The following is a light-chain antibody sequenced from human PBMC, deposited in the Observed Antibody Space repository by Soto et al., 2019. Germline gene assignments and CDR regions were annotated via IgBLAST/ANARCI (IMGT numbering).Light chain of an antibody. CDR3: QQTYSTPPT. Sequence: DIPMTQSPSSLSASVGTRLTITCRASQSISSYLNWYQQKPGKAPKLLIYAASTLQSGVPSRFSGSGSGTDFTLTISSLQPEDSATYYCQQTYSTPPTFGHGTRLDIK. J-gene: IGKJ5*01. CDR1: QSISSY. CDR2: AAS. V-gene: IGKV1-39*01.